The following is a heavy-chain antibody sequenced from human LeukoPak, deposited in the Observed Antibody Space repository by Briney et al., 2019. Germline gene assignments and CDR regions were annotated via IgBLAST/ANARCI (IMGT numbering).Heavy chain of an antibody. J-gene: IGHJ4*02. CDR2: INPNSGGT. D-gene: IGHD6-13*01. V-gene: IGHV1-2*02. Sequence: ASVKVSCKASGGTFSSYAISWVRQAPGQGLEWMGWINPNSGGTNYAQKFQGRVTMTRDTSISTAYMELSRLRSDDTAVYYCATSIAAAGTFDYWGQGTLVTVSS. CDR1: GGTFSSYA. CDR3: ATSIAAAGTFDY.